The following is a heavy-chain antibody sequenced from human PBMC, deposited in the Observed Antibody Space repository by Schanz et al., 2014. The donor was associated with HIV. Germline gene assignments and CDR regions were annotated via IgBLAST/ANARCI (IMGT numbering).Heavy chain of an antibody. CDR2: MNPNSGHT. Sequence: QVQLVQSGAEVKKPGASVKVSCKASGYTFINYDIHWVRQASGLGLEWMGWMNPNSGHTGYAQKFQGRVDMTRTTSIRTAYMELRGLTSEDTAVYFCARARAKIEGRPVGNWFDPWGQGTLVTVSS. V-gene: IGHV1-8*01. CDR3: ARARAKIEGRPVGNWFDP. CDR1: GYTFINYD. J-gene: IGHJ5*02. D-gene: IGHD6-6*01.